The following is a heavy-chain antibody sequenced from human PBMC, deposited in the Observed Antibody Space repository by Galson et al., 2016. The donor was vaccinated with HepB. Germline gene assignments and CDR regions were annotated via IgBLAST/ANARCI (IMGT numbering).Heavy chain of an antibody. CDR2: IFSNDEK. J-gene: IGHJ4*02. V-gene: IGHV2-26*01. D-gene: IGHD3-16*02. Sequence: PALVKPTQTLTLTCTVSGFSLRNGRMGVSWIRQPPGKAPEWLAHIFSNDEKSYRLSLATRLTISKDTSKSQVVLTMTDVDPADTATYFCARIDGSYRSYYFDSWGQGTLVSVSS. CDR3: ARIDGSYRSYYFDS. CDR1: GFSLRNGRMG.